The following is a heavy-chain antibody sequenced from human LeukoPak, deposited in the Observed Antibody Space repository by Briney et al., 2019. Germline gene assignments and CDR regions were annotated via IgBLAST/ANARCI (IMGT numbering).Heavy chain of an antibody. CDR3: ARDRGGTGWFTFDY. D-gene: IGHD6-19*01. CDR2: ISTSGSYM. Sequence: GGSLRLSCVASGLTFSAYSLNWVRQAPGRGLEWVSSISTSGSYMYYADSLKGRFTISRDNAKDTLFLEMSSLRAEDTAMYYCARDRGGTGWFTFDYWGQGTLVTVSS. CDR1: GLTFSAYS. V-gene: IGHV3-21*01. J-gene: IGHJ4*02.